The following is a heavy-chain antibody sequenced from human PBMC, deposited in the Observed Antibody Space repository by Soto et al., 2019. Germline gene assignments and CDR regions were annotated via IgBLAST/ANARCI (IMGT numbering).Heavy chain of an antibody. CDR3: ARHEARFVAVAGASAEYFQH. CDR2: TYYGGGT. V-gene: IGHV4-39*01. Sequence: QLQLQESGPGLVKPSETLSLTCTVSGDSNSISNYYWGWIRQPPGEGLEWIGTTYYGGGTYYSPSLKSRLTISVDTSKNQFSLKLSSVTAADTAVYYCARHEARFVAVAGASAEYFQHWGQGILVTVSS. J-gene: IGHJ1*01. D-gene: IGHD6-13*01. CDR1: GDSNSISNYY.